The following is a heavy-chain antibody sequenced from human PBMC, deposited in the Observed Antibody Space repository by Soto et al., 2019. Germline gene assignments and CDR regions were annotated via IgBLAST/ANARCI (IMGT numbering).Heavy chain of an antibody. CDR2: ISWNSGII. V-gene: IGHV3-9*01. CDR3: AKAAHQYDSGSYTQPVDY. D-gene: IGHD3-22*01. Sequence: EVQLVESGGGLVQPGRSLRLSCAASGFTFDDYAMHWVRQAPGKGLEWVSGISWNSGIIGYGDSVKGRFTISRDNAKNSLYLQMNGLRGDDTAWYYRAKAAHQYDSGSYTQPVDYWGQGTRVTVSS. J-gene: IGHJ4*01. CDR1: GFTFDDYA.